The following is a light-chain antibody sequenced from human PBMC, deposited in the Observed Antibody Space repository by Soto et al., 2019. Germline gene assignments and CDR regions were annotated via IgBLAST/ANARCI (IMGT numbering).Light chain of an antibody. Sequence: EIVLTQSPGTLSLSPGERATLSCRASQSVSSSYLAWYQQKPAQAPRLRIYGASSRTTGLPDRFSGSGSGTDFTPTISRLEPEDFAVYYCQQYGSSPPYTFGQGTKLDIK. CDR1: QSVSSSY. CDR3: QQYGSSPPYT. V-gene: IGKV3-20*01. CDR2: GAS. J-gene: IGKJ2*01.